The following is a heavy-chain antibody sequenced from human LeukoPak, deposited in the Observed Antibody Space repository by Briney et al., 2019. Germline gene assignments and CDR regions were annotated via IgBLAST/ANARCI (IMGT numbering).Heavy chain of an antibody. Sequence: SETLSLTCAVSGGSINNYYWSWIRQPPGKGLEWIGYIYDSGSTNYNPSLQSRVTTSLDTSKNQVSLELSSVTAADTAVYYCARDGSGSYSEWGQGTLVTVSS. CDR2: IYDSGST. CDR3: ARDGSGSYSE. V-gene: IGHV4-59*01. J-gene: IGHJ4*02. CDR1: GGSINNYY. D-gene: IGHD3-10*01.